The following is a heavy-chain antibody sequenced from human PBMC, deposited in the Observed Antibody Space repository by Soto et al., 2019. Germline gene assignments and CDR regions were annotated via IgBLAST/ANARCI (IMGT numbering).Heavy chain of an antibody. CDR3: ARGYKAVAGTGALDI. V-gene: IGHV4-34*01. CDR2: INHSGST. CDR1: GGSFSGYY. D-gene: IGHD6-19*01. J-gene: IGHJ3*02. Sequence: PSETLSLTCAVYGGSFSGYYWSWTRQPPGKGLEWIGEINHSGSTNYNPSLKSRVTISIDTSKNQFSLKLSSVTAADTAVYYCARGYKAVAGTGALDIWAQGTMVTVSS.